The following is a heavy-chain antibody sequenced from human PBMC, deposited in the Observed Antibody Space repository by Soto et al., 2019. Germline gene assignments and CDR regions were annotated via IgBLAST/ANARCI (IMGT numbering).Heavy chain of an antibody. CDR2: IIPTSGTA. J-gene: IGHJ4*02. Sequence: QVQLVQSGAEVTKPGSSVKVSCKASGGTFSSYAISWVLQAPGQGLEWVGEIIPTSGTANYAQKFQGRVTITADESTSTAGVEVRSLGSEARALYYCARQSAGGGDSSGWYPFDYGGQGTLVTVSS. CDR1: GGTFSSYA. V-gene: IGHV1-69*01. CDR3: ARQSAGGGDSSGWYPFDY. D-gene: IGHD6-19*01.